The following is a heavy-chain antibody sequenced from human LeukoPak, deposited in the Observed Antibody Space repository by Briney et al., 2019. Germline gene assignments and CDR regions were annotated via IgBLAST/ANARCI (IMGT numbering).Heavy chain of an antibody. J-gene: IGHJ4*02. V-gene: IGHV5-51*01. CDR3: ARLASHTPIDY. Sequence: GESLKISCKGSGDSFTNYWIGWVRQMPGKGLEWMGIIHPGDSDSGYSPSFQGQVTISADKSISTAYLQWSSLKASDTAMYYCARLASHTPIDYWGQGTLVTVSS. CDR2: IHPGDSDS. D-gene: IGHD2-2*01. CDR1: GDSFTNYW.